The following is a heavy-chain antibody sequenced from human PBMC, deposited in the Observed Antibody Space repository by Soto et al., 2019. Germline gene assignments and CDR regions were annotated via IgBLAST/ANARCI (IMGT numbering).Heavy chain of an antibody. CDR1: GFTFSSYA. V-gene: IGHV3-30*04. Sequence: GGSLRLSCAASGFTFSSYAMHWVRQAPGKGLEWVAVISYDGSNKYYADSVKGRFTISRDNSKNTLYLQMNSLRAEDTAVYYCARELSRSGYSSSWYYYYGMDVWGQGTTVTVSS. J-gene: IGHJ6*02. D-gene: IGHD6-13*01. CDR2: ISYDGSNK. CDR3: ARELSRSGYSSSWYYYYGMDV.